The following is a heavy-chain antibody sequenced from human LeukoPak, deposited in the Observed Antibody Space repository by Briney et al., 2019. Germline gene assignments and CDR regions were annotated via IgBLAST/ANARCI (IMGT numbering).Heavy chain of an antibody. CDR3: ARVGAAAGSYRRHFDY. Sequence: SETLSLTCAVYGGSFSGYYWSWIRQPPGKGLEWIGEINHGGSTNYNPSLKSRVTISVDTSKNQFSLKLSSVPAADTVVYYCARVGAAAGSYRRHFDYWGQGTLVTVSS. CDR2: INHGGST. CDR1: GGSFSGYY. V-gene: IGHV4-34*01. D-gene: IGHD6-13*01. J-gene: IGHJ4*02.